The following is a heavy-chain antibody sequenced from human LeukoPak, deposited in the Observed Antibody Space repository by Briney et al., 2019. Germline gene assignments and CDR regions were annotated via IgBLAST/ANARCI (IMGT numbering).Heavy chain of an antibody. D-gene: IGHD6-19*01. J-gene: IGHJ4*02. Sequence: GGSLRLSCTASGFTFGDYAKSWFRQAPGKGLEWVGFIRSKAYGGTTEYAASVKGRFTISRDDSKSIAYLQMNSLKTEDTAVYYCTRDSSGWWSKVGYFDYWGQGTLVTVSS. CDR3: TRDSSGWWSKVGYFDY. V-gene: IGHV3-49*03. CDR2: IRSKAYGGTT. CDR1: GFTFGDYA.